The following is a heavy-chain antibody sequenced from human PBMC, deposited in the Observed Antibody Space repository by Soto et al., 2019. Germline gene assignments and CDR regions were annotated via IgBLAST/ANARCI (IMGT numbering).Heavy chain of an antibody. CDR3: TSSITIFGVVIMDPTTDYYMDV. V-gene: IGHV3-49*03. J-gene: IGHJ6*03. CDR1: GFTFGDYA. Sequence: GGSLRLSCTASGFTFGDYAMSWFRQAPGKGLEWVGFIRSKAYGGTTEYAASVKGRFTISRDDSKSIAYLQMNSLKTEYTAVYYCTSSITIFGVVIMDPTTDYYMDVWGKGTTVTVSS. CDR2: IRSKAYGGTT. D-gene: IGHD3-3*01.